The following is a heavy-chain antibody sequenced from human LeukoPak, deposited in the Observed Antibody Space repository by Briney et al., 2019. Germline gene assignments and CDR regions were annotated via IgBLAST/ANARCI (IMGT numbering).Heavy chain of an antibody. CDR3: ARRGSWYSFDY. J-gene: IGHJ4*02. CDR1: GGPFSGYY. V-gene: IGHV4-34*01. Sequence: PSETLSLTCAVYGGPFSGYYWSWIRQPPGKGLEWIGEINHSGSTNYNPSLKSRVTISVDTSKNQFSLKLSSVTAADTAVYYCARRGSWYSFDYWGQGTLVTVSS. CDR2: INHSGST. D-gene: IGHD6-13*01.